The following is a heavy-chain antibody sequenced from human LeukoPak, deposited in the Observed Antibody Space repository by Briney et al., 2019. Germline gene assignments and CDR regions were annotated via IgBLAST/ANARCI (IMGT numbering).Heavy chain of an antibody. J-gene: IGHJ4*02. D-gene: IGHD5-24*01. CDR3: ARMDMAPIAFDY. CDR2: IYSGGSS. Sequence: HTGGSLRLSCAASGFTVNSNYMCWVRQAPGKGLEWVSVIYSGGSSYYADSVKGRFTISRDNSKNTLYLQMNGLRAEDTAVYYCARMDMAPIAFDYWGQGTLVTVSS. CDR1: GFTVNSNY. V-gene: IGHV3-53*01.